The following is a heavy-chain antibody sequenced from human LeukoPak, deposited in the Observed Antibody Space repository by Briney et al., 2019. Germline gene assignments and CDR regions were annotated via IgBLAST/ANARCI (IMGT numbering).Heavy chain of an antibody. CDR1: GYTFTSYY. J-gene: IGHJ3*02. D-gene: IGHD1-7*01. CDR3: ARVELELLGAFDI. V-gene: IGHV1-2*02. CDR2: INPNSGGT. Sequence: VASVKVSCKASGYTFTSYYMHWVRQAPGHGLEWMEWINPNSGGTNYAQKFQGRVTMTRDTSISTAYMELSRLRSDDTAVYYCARVELELLGAFDIWGQGTMVTVSS.